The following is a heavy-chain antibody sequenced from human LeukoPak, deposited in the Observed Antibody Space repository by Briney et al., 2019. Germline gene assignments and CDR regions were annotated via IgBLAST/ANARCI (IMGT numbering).Heavy chain of an antibody. CDR2: IIPILGIA. CDR3: ARDSYYNGSGSFPLFDY. Sequence: SVKVSCKASGGTFSSYAISWVRQAPGQGLEWMGRIIPILGIANYAQKFQGRVTITADKSTSTAYMELSSLRSEDTAVYYCARDSYYNGSGSFPLFDYWGQGTLVTVSS. V-gene: IGHV1-69*04. J-gene: IGHJ4*02. CDR1: GGTFSSYA. D-gene: IGHD3-10*01.